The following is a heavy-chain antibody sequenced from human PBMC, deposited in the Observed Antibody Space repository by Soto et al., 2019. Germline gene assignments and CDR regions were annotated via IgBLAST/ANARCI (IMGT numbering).Heavy chain of an antibody. CDR1: GGSISSYY. V-gene: IGHV4-59*01. Sequence: QVQLQESGPGLVKPSETLSLTCTVSGGSISSYYWSWIRQPPGKGLEWIGYIYYSGSTNYNPSLKSRVTISVDTSKNQFSLKLSSVTAADTAVYYCARHPTNLNFDYWGQGTLVTVSS. J-gene: IGHJ4*02. CDR3: ARHPTNLNFDY. CDR2: IYYSGST.